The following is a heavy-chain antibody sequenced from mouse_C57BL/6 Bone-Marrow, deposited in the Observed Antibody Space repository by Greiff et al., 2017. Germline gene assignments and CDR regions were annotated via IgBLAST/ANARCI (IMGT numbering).Heavy chain of an antibody. CDR2: IHPNSGST. Sequence: QVQLQQPGAELVKPGASVKLSCKASGYTFTSYWMHWVKQRPGQGLEWIGMIHPNSGSTNYNEKFKSKATLTVDKSSSTAYMQLSSLTAEDSAVYYCAREGNWDGFAYWGQGTLVTVSA. D-gene: IGHD4-1*01. CDR3: AREGNWDGFAY. J-gene: IGHJ3*01. CDR1: GYTFTSYW. V-gene: IGHV1-64*01.